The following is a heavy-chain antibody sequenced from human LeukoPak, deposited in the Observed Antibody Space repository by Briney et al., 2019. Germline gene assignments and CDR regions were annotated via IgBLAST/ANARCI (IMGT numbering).Heavy chain of an antibody. J-gene: IGHJ4*02. CDR1: GGSISSYY. V-gene: IGHV4-59*08. Sequence: SETLSLTCTVTGGSISSYYCSWIRQPPGKELEWIGYMYYSGSTNYNPSLKSRVTISVDTSKNQFSLKLSSVTAADTAVYYCVRSSTYHLFGDWGQGTLVTVSS. D-gene: IGHD2-15*01. CDR2: MYYSGST. CDR3: VRSSTYHLFGD.